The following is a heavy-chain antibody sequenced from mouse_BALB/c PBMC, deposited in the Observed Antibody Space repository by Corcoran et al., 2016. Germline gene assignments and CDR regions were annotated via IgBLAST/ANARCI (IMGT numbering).Heavy chain of an antibody. V-gene: IGHV14-3*02. CDR2: IDPANGNT. J-gene: IGHJ3*01. CDR3: VRDGDAY. CDR1: GFNIKDTY. Sequence: DVQLQQSGAELVKPGASVKLSCTASGFNIKDTYMHWVKQRPEQCREWIGRIDPANGNTKYDPRFQGKATITADTSSNTAYLQLSSLTSEDTAVYYCVRDGDAYWGQGTLVTVSA. D-gene: IGHD1-2*01.